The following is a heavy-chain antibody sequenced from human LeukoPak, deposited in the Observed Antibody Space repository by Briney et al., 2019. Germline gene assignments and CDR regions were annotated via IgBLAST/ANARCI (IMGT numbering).Heavy chain of an antibody. CDR1: GGSFSDYY. V-gene: IGHV4-34*01. Sequence: PSETLYLTCAVYGGSFSDYYWSWIRQPPGKGLEWIGEINHSGSTNYNPSLKSRVTISVDTSKNQFSLKLSSVTAADTAVYYCARALAYCGGDCYRYFDYWGQGTLVTVSS. J-gene: IGHJ4*02. CDR3: ARALAYCGGDCYRYFDY. D-gene: IGHD2-21*02. CDR2: INHSGST.